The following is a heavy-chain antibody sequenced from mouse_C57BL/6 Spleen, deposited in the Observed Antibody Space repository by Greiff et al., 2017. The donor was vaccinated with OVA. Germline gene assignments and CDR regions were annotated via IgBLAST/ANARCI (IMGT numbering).Heavy chain of an antibody. J-gene: IGHJ2*01. D-gene: IGHD2-2*01. CDR1: GYAFSSSW. CDR3: ARWGGYDNYFDY. Sequence: VQLQQSGPELVKPGASVKISCKASGYAFSSSWMNWVKQRPGKGLEWIGRIYPGDGDTNYNGKFKGKATLTADKSSSTAYMQLSSLTSEDSAVYFCARWGGYDNYFDYWGQGTTLTVSS. V-gene: IGHV1-82*01. CDR2: IYPGDGDT.